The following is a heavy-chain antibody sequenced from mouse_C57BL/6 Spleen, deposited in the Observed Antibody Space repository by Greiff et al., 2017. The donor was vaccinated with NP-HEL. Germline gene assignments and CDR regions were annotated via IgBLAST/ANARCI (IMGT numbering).Heavy chain of an antibody. J-gene: IGHJ4*01. CDR1: GFTFSSYA. CDR3: ARGGTTVVALYAMDY. CDR2: ISDGGSYT. D-gene: IGHD1-1*01. Sequence: EVQGVESGGGLVKPGGSLKLSCAASGFTFSSYAMSWVRQTPEKRLEWVATISDGGSYTYYPDNVKGRFTISRDNAKNNLYLQMSHLKSEDTAMYYCARGGTTVVALYAMDYWGQGTSVTVSS. V-gene: IGHV5-4*01.